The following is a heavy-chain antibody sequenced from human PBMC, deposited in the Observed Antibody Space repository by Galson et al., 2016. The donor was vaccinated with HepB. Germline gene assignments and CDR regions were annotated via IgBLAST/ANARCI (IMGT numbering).Heavy chain of an antibody. D-gene: IGHD6-19*01. V-gene: IGHV1-18*01. CDR2: ISTYNGNT. Sequence: SVKVSCKASGYAFTRYGISWVRQAPGQGLEWMGWISTYNGNTNYAQNHQGRVTMTTNTSTSTAYMELRSLRSDDTAVYYCARGEGKAVADTRLYYYAMDVWGQGTTVTVSS. CDR3: ARGEGKAVADTRLYYYAMDV. CDR1: GYAFTRYG. J-gene: IGHJ6*02.